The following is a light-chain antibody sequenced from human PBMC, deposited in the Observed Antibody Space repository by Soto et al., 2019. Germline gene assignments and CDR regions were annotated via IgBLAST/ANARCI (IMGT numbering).Light chain of an antibody. CDR2: EGS. CDR1: SSDVGSYNF. Sequence: QSALTQPASVSGSPGQSITISCTGTSSDVGSYNFVSWYQQHPGKAPKLMIYEGSKRPSGVSNRFSGSKSGNTASLTISGLQAEDEADYYCCSYAGRHVVFGGGTKLTVL. CDR3: CSYAGRHVV. V-gene: IGLV2-23*01. J-gene: IGLJ2*01.